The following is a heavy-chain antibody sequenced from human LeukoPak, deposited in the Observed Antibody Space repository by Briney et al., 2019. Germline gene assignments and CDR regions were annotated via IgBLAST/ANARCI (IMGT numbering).Heavy chain of an antibody. CDR2: FNPNSGGT. CDR1: GYTFTGYY. CDR3: ARGFCSAGDCYEFYY. Sequence: ASVKVSCKASGYTFTGYYIHWVRQAAGQGLEWMGWFNPNSGGTIYAQMFRGRVTMTGDTSIRTAYMEVSRLGSDDTAMYFCARGFCSAGDCYEFYYWGQGTLVTVSS. D-gene: IGHD2-15*01. J-gene: IGHJ4*02. V-gene: IGHV1-2*02.